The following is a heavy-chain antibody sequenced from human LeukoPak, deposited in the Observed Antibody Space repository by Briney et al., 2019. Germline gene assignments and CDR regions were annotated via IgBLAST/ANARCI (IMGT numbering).Heavy chain of an antibody. Sequence: SETLSLTCAVYGGSFSDYYWSGYYWSWIRQPPGKGLEWIGEINHSGSTNYNPSLKSRVTISVDTSKNQFSLKANSVTAADTAVYYCARGNSGSFVGDYYYYMDVWGKGTTVTVSS. CDR1: GGSFSDYYWSGYY. D-gene: IGHD1-26*01. V-gene: IGHV4-34*01. CDR3: ARGNSGSFVGDYYYYMDV. CDR2: INHSGST. J-gene: IGHJ6*03.